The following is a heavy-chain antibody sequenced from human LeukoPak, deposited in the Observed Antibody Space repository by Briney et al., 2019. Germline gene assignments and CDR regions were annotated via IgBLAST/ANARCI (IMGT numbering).Heavy chain of an antibody. CDR1: GFTFSSYS. Sequence: GGSLRLSCAASGFTFSSYSMNWVRQAPGKRLQWVSSISSSSSYIYYADSVKGRFTISRDNAKNSLYLQMNSLRAEDTAVYYCARDLFPIAARGGGAWAADRRFDYWGQGTLVTVSS. J-gene: IGHJ4*02. CDR2: ISSSSSYI. V-gene: IGHV3-21*04. D-gene: IGHD6-6*01. CDR3: ARDLFPIAARGGGAWAADRRFDY.